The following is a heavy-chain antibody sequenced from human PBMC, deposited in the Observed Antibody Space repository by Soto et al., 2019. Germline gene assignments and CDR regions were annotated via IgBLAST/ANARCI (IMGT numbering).Heavy chain of an antibody. CDR2: ISSGGEYR. V-gene: IGHV3-21*01. D-gene: IGHD6-13*01. J-gene: IGHJ5*02. CDR1: GFTFSSYN. CDR3: TRDRQLVQDWFDP. Sequence: LRLSCTASGFTFSSYNMNWVRQAPGKGLEWVSFISSGGEYRFYADSVKGRFNISRDNAKNSVYLHLNSLTAADTAVYYCTRDRQLVQDWFDPWGQGTLVTVSS.